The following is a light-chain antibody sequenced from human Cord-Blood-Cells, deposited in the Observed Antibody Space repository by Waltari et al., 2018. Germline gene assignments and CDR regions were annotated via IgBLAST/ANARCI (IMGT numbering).Light chain of an antibody. CDR2: DVS. CDR3: CSYAGSYTYV. V-gene: IGLV2-11*01. J-gene: IGLJ1*01. Sequence: QSALTQPRAVSGSPGQSVTISCTGTSSDFGGYNYDSWYQQHPGKAPKLMIYDVSKGPSGVPDRFSGSKSGNTASLTISGLQAEDEADYSCCSYAGSYTYVFGTGTKVTVL. CDR1: SSDFGGYNY.